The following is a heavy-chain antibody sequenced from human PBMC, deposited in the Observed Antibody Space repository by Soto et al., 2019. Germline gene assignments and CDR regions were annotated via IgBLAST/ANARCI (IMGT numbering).Heavy chain of an antibody. D-gene: IGHD1-26*01. CDR2: ISYDGSNK. V-gene: IGHV3-30*03. CDR1: GFTFSSYG. J-gene: IGHJ5*02. Sequence: GGSLRLSCAASGFTFSSYGMHWVRQAPGKGLEWVAVISYDGSNKYYADSVKGRFTISRDNSKNTLYLQMNSLRAEDTAVYYCARAPVGATPWGQGTLVTVSS. CDR3: ARAPVGATP.